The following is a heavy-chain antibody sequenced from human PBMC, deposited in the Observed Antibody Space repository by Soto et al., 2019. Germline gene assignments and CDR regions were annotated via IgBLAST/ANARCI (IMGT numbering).Heavy chain of an antibody. V-gene: IGHV3-74*01. D-gene: IGHD1-26*01. CDR2: VYSDGSST. Sequence: PGGSLRLSCAASGFTFSSYWMHWVRQVSGKGLVWVSRVYSDGSSTSYADSVKGRFTISRDNAKNTLYLQMNSLRAEDTAVYYCARAMSSGSYFDYCRQGSLVTVSS. CDR1: GFTFSSYW. J-gene: IGHJ4*02. CDR3: ARAMSSGSYFDY.